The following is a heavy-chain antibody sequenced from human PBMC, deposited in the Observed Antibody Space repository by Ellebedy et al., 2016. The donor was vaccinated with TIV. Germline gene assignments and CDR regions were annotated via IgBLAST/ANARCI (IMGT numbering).Heavy chain of an antibody. CDR3: ARTYYYDRSPFDY. CDR2: IYYSGST. D-gene: IGHD3-22*01. V-gene: IGHV4-59*01. Sequence: SETLSLXXTVSGGSISSYYWSWIRQPPGKGLEWIGYIYYSGSTNYNPSLKSRVTMSVDTSKNQFSLQLSSVTAADTAVYYCARTYYYDRSPFDYWGQGTLVTVSS. J-gene: IGHJ4*02. CDR1: GGSISSYY.